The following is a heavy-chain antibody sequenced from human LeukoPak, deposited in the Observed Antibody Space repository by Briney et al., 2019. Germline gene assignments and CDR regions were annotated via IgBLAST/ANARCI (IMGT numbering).Heavy chain of an antibody. V-gene: IGHV1-46*01. J-gene: IGHJ4*02. CDR2: INPSGGST. CDR3: ARGVGATDY. CDR1: GYTFTSYG. Sequence: ASVKVSCKASGYTFTSYGISWVRQAPGQGLEWMGIINPSGGSTSYAQKFQGRVTMTRDTSTSTVYMELSSLRSEDTAVYCCARGVGATDYWGQGTLVTVSS. D-gene: IGHD1-26*01.